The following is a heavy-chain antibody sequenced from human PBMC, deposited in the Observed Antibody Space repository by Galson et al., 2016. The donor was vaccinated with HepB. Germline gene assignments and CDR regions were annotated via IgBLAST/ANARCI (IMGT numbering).Heavy chain of an antibody. Sequence: SLRLSCAASGFTFSNYGMSWVRQAPGKGLEWVSHISGSGGVTYYADSVKGRFTISRDDSQNTLFLQMNSLRAEDRAVYYCAGEAGIAAAATYDYWGQGTLVTVSS. CDR3: AGEAGIAAAATYDY. CDR1: GFTFSNYG. CDR2: ISGSGGVT. D-gene: IGHD6-13*01. V-gene: IGHV3-23*01. J-gene: IGHJ4*02.